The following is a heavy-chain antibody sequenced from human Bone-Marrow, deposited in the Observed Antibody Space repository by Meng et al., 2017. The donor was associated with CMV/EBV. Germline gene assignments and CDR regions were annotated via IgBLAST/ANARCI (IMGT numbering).Heavy chain of an antibody. Sequence: SETLSLTCAVYGGSFSGYYWSWIRQPPEKGLEWIGEINHSGSTNYNPSLKSRVTISVDTSKNQFSLKLSSVTAADTAVYYCANTYYDFWSGYSTTNWFDPWGQGTLVTVSS. V-gene: IGHV4-34*01. CDR1: GGSFSGYY. CDR2: INHSGST. D-gene: IGHD3-3*01. J-gene: IGHJ5*02. CDR3: ANTYYDFWSGYSTTNWFDP.